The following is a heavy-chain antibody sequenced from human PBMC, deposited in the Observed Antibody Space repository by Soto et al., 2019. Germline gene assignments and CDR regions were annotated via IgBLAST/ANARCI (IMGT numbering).Heavy chain of an antibody. CDR3: ARAVKGYYDFWSGYYEWFDP. J-gene: IGHJ5*02. CDR1: GGSFSGYY. D-gene: IGHD3-3*01. Sequence: QVQLQQWGAGLLKPSETLSLTCAVYGGSFSGYYWSCIRQPPGKGLEWIGEINHSGSTNYNPSLKSRVTISVDTSKNQFSLKLSSVTAADTAVYYCARAVKGYYDFWSGYYEWFDPWGQGTLVTVSS. V-gene: IGHV4-34*01. CDR2: INHSGST.